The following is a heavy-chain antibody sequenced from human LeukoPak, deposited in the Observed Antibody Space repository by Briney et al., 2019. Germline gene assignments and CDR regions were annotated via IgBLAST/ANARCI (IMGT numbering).Heavy chain of an antibody. D-gene: IGHD2-2*01. CDR3: ARQGDCRSTSCFDFDY. V-gene: IGHV4-59*08. CDR1: GGSISSYY. CDR2: IYYSGST. Sequence: SETLSLTCTVSGGSISSYYWSWIRQPPGKGLEWIGYIYYSGSTNYNPSLKSRVTISVDTSKNQFSLKLSSVTAADTAVYYCARQGDCRSTSCFDFDYWGQGTLVTVSS. J-gene: IGHJ4*02.